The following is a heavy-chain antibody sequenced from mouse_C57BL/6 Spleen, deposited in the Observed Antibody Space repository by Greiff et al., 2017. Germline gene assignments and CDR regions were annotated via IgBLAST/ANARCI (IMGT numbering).Heavy chain of an antibody. J-gene: IGHJ2*01. CDR3: ARDDYGRSYFDY. CDR2: ISYDGSN. CDR1: GYSITSGYY. Sequence: ESGPGLVKPSQSLSLTCSVTGYSITSGYYWNWIRQFPGNKLEWMGYISYDGSNNYNPSLKNRISITRDTSKNQFFLKLNSVTTEDTATYYCARDDYGRSYFDYWGQGTTLTVSS. D-gene: IGHD1-1*01. V-gene: IGHV3-6*01.